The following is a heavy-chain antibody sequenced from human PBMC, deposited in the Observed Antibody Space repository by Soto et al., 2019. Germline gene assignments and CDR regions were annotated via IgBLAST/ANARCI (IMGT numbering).Heavy chain of an antibody. CDR1: GGTFSSYA. J-gene: IGHJ4*02. V-gene: IGHV1-69*06. Sequence: ASVKVSCKASGGTFSSYAISWVRRAPGQGLEWMGGIIPIFGTANYAQKFQGRVTITADKSTSTAYMELSSLRSEDTAVYYCARDNGVLRFLEWPLDYWGQGTLVTVSS. D-gene: IGHD3-3*01. CDR2: IIPIFGTA. CDR3: ARDNGVLRFLEWPLDY.